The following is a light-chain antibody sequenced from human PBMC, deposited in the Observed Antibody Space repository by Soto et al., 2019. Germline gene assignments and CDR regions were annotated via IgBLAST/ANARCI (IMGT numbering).Light chain of an antibody. Sequence: QSVLTQPASVSGSPGQSITISCTGTSSDIGHYNYVSWYQQYPGKAPKLMIYEVNNRPSGVSNRFSGSKSGNTASLTISGLQPEDEADYYCSSYTRNSTYVFGTGTKSPS. CDR2: EVN. CDR1: SSDIGHYNY. CDR3: SSYTRNSTYV. V-gene: IGLV2-14*01. J-gene: IGLJ1*01.